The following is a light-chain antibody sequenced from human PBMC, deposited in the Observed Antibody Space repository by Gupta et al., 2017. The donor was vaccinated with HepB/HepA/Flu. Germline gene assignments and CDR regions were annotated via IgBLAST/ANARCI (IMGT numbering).Light chain of an antibody. CDR3: QQRDSTPRT. V-gene: IGKV1-39*01. Sequence: DIQMTQSPSSLSASVGDRVTITCRASQSISSYLNWYQQKPVKAPKLLIYAASSLQSGVPSRFSGSGSWTDFTLIISRLQPEDFATYYCQQRDSTPRTFGQGTKLEIK. CDR2: AAS. CDR1: QSISSY. J-gene: IGKJ2*01.